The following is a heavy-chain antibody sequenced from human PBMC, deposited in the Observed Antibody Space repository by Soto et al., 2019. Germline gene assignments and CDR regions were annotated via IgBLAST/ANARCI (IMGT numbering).Heavy chain of an antibody. J-gene: IGHJ4*02. Sequence: GGSLRLSCVASGFTFGSYAMTWVRRAPGKGLEWVSTINDNGNLRYYAESVRGRFTISRDNSKNTLYLQLNNLRAEDSARYYCAKAFGDWYPFEKWGLGALVTVSS. V-gene: IGHV3-23*01. CDR2: INDNGNLR. CDR3: AKAFGDWYPFEK. D-gene: IGHD2-21*02. CDR1: GFTFGSYA.